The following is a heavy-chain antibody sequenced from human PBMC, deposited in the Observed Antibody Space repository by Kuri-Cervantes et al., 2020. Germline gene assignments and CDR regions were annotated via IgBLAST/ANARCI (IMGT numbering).Heavy chain of an antibody. V-gene: IGHV4-61*01. CDR1: GGSVSSGSYY. CDR3: ARERLDIVVVVAAGRSWFDP. CDR2: IYYSGST. Sequence: ESLKISCTVSGGSVSSGSYYWSWIRQPPGKGLEWIGYIYYSGSTNYNPSLKSRVTISVDTSKNQFSLRLSSVTAADTAVYYCARERLDIVVVVAAGRSWFDPWGQGTLVTVSS. D-gene: IGHD2-15*01. J-gene: IGHJ5*02.